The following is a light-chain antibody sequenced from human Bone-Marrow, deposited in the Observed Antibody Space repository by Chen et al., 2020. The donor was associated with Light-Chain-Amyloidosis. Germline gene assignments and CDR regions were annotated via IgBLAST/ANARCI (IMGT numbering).Light chain of an antibody. Sequence: SYELTQPPSVSVSPGQTARITCSGDDLPTKYAYWYQQKPGQAPVLVIHSDTERPSGISERFSGCSSGTTATLTISGVQAEDEADYHCQSADSSGTYEVIFGGGTKLTVL. CDR1: DLPTKY. CDR3: QSADSSGTYEVI. CDR2: SDT. J-gene: IGLJ2*01. V-gene: IGLV3-25*03.